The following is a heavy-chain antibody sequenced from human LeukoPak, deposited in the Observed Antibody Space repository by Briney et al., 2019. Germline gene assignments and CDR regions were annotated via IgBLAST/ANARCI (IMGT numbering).Heavy chain of an antibody. CDR2: IYHSGGT. J-gene: IGHJ4*02. D-gene: IGHD3-10*01. CDR1: GGSINDAS. CDR3: ARVGTYYRSLDS. V-gene: IGHV4-59*01. Sequence: SETLSLTCTVSGGSINDASWNWIRQPPGQGLEWIGYIYHSGGTNYNPSLKRRVTISLDTSKNQSSLKLSSVTAADTAVYYCARVGTYYRSLDSWGQGTLVTVSS.